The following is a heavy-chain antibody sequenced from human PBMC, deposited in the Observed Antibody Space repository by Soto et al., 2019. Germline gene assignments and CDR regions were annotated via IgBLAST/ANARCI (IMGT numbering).Heavy chain of an antibody. CDR1: GFTFSNNG. CDR2: IWYDGINK. D-gene: IGHD3-10*01. CDR3: ARDRVQMADGLDV. J-gene: IGHJ6*02. V-gene: IGHV3-33*01. Sequence: QVQLVESGGGVVQPGRSLRLSCTASGFTFSNNGMHWVRQAPGKGLEWVAVIWYDGINKYYADSVKGRFIISRDNSKNTVYLQMNSLRAEDTAVYYCARDRVQMADGLDVWGQGTTVTVSS.